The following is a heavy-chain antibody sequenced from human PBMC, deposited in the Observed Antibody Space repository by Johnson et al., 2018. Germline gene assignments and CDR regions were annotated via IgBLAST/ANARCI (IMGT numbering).Heavy chain of an antibody. J-gene: IGHJ1*01. D-gene: IGHD3-22*01. Sequence: QVQLVQSGAEVKKPGSSVKVSCKASGGTFSSYAISWVRQAPGQGLEWMGGIIPIFGTANYAQKFQGRVTITADESTSTAYMELSSLRSEDAAVYYCARGTYYYDSSGEVEYFQHWGQGTLVTVSS. V-gene: IGHV1-69*01. CDR3: ARGTYYYDSSGEVEYFQH. CDR1: GGTFSSYA. CDR2: IIPIFGTA.